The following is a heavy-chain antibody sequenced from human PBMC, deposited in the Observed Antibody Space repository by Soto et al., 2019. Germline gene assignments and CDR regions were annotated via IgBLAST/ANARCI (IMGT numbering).Heavy chain of an antibody. CDR1: GFTVSSNY. D-gene: IGHD2-21*01. CDR3: ARAPLIAFVVDY. Sequence: VPPGGSLRLSCAASGFTVSSNYMSWVRQAPGKGLEWVSVIYSGGSTYYADSVKGRFTISRDNSKNTLYLQMNSLRAEDTAVYYCARAPLIAFVVDYWGQGTLVTVSS. J-gene: IGHJ4*02. V-gene: IGHV3-66*01. CDR2: IYSGGST.